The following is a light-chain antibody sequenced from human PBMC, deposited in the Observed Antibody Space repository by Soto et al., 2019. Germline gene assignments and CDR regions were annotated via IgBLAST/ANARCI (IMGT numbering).Light chain of an antibody. J-gene: IGKJ4*01. CDR1: QSXXXX. CDR3: QQYNKWPLT. CDR2: GAS. Sequence: EIVMTQTPATLSVSPGERATLSCRASQSXXXXLAWYQHKPGQAASLLIHGASTRAXGIPARFSGSGSGTEXXXTIXXXXXEDFAVYYCQQYNKWPLTFGGGTKVEIK. V-gene: IGKV3-15*01.